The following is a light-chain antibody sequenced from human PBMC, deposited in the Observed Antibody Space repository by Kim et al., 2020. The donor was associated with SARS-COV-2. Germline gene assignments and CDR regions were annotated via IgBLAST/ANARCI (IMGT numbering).Light chain of an antibody. CDR3: QQYNSYLHT. V-gene: IGKV1-5*03. CDR2: KAS. Sequence: DIQMTQSPSTLSASVGDRITITCRASQSISSWLAWYQQKPGKDPKVLIYKASSLESGVPSRFSGSGSGTEFTLTISSLQPDDFATYYCQQYNSYLHTFGQGTKLEI. CDR1: QSISSW. J-gene: IGKJ2*01.